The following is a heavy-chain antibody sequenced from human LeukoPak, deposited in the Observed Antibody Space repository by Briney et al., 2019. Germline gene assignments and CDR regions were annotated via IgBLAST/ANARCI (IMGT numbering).Heavy chain of an antibody. J-gene: IGHJ4*02. V-gene: IGHV4-34*01. CDR2: INHSGST. CDR1: GGSFSGYY. Sequence: SETLSLTCAVYGGSFSGYYWSWIRQPPGKGLEWIGEINHSGSTNYNPSLKSRVTISVDTSKSQFSLKLSSVTAADTAVYYCARGSRRGAFDYWGQGTLVTVSS. CDR3: ARGSRRGAFDY. D-gene: IGHD3-10*01.